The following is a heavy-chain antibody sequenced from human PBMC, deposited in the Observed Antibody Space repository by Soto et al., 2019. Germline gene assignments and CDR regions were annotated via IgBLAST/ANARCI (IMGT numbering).Heavy chain of an antibody. CDR3: ARADFSYFDH. CDR2: IIPIFGTA. Sequence: QVQLVQSGAEVKKPGSSVKVSCKASGGTFSSYAINWVRQAPGQGLEWMGGIIPIFGTANYAQKFQGRVPINADKSTSTAYMELRSLRSEDTAVYYCARADFSYFDHWGQGNLVPVSS. CDR1: GGTFSSYA. J-gene: IGHJ4*02. V-gene: IGHV1-69*06.